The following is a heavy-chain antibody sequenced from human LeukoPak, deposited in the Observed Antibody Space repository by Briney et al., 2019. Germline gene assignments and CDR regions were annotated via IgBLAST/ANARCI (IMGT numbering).Heavy chain of an antibody. J-gene: IGHJ4*02. Sequence: SQTLSLTCSVSGGSVSSRNYSWTWIRQPPGKGLEWIGYIYNSGSTKCNPSLKSRVTISVDTSKNQFSLKLSSVTAADTAVYYCATDRQVYGSGEYYFDYWGQGTLVSVSS. CDR1: GGSVSSRNYS. CDR2: IYNSGST. V-gene: IGHV4-61*01. D-gene: IGHD3-10*01. CDR3: ATDRQVYGSGEYYFDY.